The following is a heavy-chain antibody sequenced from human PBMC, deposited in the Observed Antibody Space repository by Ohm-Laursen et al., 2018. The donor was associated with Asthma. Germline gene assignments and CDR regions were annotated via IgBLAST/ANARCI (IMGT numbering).Heavy chain of an antibody. CDR1: GFTLGDYF. Sequence: SLRLSCSASGFTLGDYFMHWVRQGPGEGLVWISHIFPDGRRTNYADSVKGRLTISRDDAKNTLYLQMNSLRADDTAVYYCARGNLEGLQWGQGTLVTVSS. J-gene: IGHJ4*02. CDR3: ARGNLEGLQ. V-gene: IGHV3-74*01. CDR2: IFPDGRRT. D-gene: IGHD5-24*01.